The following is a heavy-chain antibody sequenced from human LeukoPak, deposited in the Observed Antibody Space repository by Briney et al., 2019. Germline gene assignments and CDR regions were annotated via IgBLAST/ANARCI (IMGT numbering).Heavy chain of an antibody. V-gene: IGHV1-46*03. CDR3: ARDLSPSYYDFWSGFVH. CDR1: GYTFTSYH. J-gene: IGHJ4*02. Sequence: ASVKVSCKASGYTFTSYHMHWVRQAPGQGLEWMGIINPSGGSTSYAQKFQGRVTMTRDTSTSTVYMELSSLRSEDTAVYYCARDLSPSYYDFWSGFVHWGQGTLVTVSS. CDR2: INPSGGST. D-gene: IGHD3-3*01.